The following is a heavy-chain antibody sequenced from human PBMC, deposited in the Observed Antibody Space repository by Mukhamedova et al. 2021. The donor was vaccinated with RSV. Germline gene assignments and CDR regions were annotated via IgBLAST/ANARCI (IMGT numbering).Heavy chain of an antibody. CDR3: AKDLVSIAAARGGMDV. J-gene: IGHJ6*02. D-gene: IGHD6-13*01. V-gene: IGHV3-9*01. CDR2: ISWNSGSI. Sequence: GKGLEWDSGISWNSGSIGYADSVKGRFTISRDNAKNSLYLQMNSLRAEDTALYYCAKDLVSIAAARGGMDVWGQGTTVTVSS.